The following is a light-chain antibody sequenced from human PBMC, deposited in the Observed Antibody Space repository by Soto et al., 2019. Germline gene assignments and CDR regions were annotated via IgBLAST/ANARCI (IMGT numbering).Light chain of an antibody. Sequence: EIVLTQSPATLSLSPGERATLSCRASQSVNTYLAWYQQKPGQAPRLLIYDASSRATGIPARFGGSGSGTDFTLTISSLEPEDFAVYYCQQRSNWPPLTIGGGTKVEIK. V-gene: IGKV3-11*01. J-gene: IGKJ4*01. CDR3: QQRSNWPPLT. CDR2: DAS. CDR1: QSVNTY.